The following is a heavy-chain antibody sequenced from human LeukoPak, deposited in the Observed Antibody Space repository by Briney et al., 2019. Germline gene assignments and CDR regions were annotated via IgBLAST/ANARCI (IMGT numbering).Heavy chain of an antibody. D-gene: IGHD1-1*01. J-gene: IGHJ4*02. CDR3: ARLWNDAFS. Sequence: PSETLSLTCTVSGGSISSSSYYWGWIRQPPGKGLEWIGSIYYSGSTYYNPSLKSRVTISVDTSKNQFSLKLSSVTAADTAVYYCARLWNDAFSWGQGTLVTVSS. CDR1: GGSISSSSYY. V-gene: IGHV4-39*07. CDR2: IYYSGST.